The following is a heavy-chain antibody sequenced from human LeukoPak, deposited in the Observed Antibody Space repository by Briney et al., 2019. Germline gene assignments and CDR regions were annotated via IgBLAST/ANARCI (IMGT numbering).Heavy chain of an antibody. J-gene: IGHJ4*02. V-gene: IGHV1-69*13. CDR2: IIPIFGTA. D-gene: IGHD3-10*01. CDR1: GGTFSSYA. CDR3: ARIGYYGSGSSGSNTGEFDY. Sequence: SVKVSCKASGGTFSSYAISWVRQAPGQGLEWMGGIIPIFGTANYAQKFQGRITITADESTSTAYMELSSLRSEDTAVYYCARIGYYGSGSSGSNTGEFDYWGQGTLVTVSS.